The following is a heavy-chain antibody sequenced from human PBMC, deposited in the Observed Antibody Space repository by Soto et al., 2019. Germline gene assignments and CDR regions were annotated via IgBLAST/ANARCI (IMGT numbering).Heavy chain of an antibody. V-gene: IGHV1-3*01. J-gene: IGHJ4*01. CDR2: ISPDNGYT. Sequence: QDNGKRLEWMGWISPDNGYTKYSQNFQDRVTITRDTSASTAYMGLSSLRSEVTAVYYCTREAIAVFDYWR. CDR3: TREAIAVFDY.